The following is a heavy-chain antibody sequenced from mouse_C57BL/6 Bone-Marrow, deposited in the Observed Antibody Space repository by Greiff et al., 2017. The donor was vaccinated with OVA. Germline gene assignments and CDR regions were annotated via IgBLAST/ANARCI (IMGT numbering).Heavy chain of an antibody. CDR3: ARSYDHDKGFAY. J-gene: IGHJ3*01. Sequence: QVQLQQSGAELVKPGASVKISCKASGYAFSSYWMNGVKQRPGKGLEWIGQIYPGDGDTNYNGKFKGKATLTADKSSSTAYMQLSSLTSEDSAVYCCARSYDHDKGFAYWGQGTLVTVSA. V-gene: IGHV1-80*01. CDR1: GYAFSSYW. CDR2: IYPGDGDT. D-gene: IGHD2-4*01.